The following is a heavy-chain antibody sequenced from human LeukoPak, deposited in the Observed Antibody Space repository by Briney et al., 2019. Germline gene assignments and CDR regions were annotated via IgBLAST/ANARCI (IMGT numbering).Heavy chain of an antibody. CDR1: GGSISGYY. CDR3: ARERGWYSGSYVDS. J-gene: IGHJ4*02. V-gene: IGHV4-59*01. Sequence: SETLSLTCTVSGGSISGYYWSWIRQPPGKRLEWIGYIYYSGSIYYNPSLKSRVTISVDTSQNHFSLRLTSVTAADTAVYYCARERGWYSGSYVDSWGQGTLVTVSS. D-gene: IGHD1-26*01. CDR2: IYYSGSI.